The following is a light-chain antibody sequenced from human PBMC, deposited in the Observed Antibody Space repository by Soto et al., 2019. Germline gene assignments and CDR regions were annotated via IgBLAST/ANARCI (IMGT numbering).Light chain of an antibody. Sequence: AIQLTQSPSSLSASVGDRVTITCRASQGIRNDLGWYQQKPGKAPNLLIYAAFSLQSGVPSRFSGSASGTDFTLTISSLQPEDSATYYCLQDYHYPYTFGQGTKLEIK. J-gene: IGKJ2*01. V-gene: IGKV1-6*02. CDR1: QGIRND. CDR2: AAF. CDR3: LQDYHYPYT.